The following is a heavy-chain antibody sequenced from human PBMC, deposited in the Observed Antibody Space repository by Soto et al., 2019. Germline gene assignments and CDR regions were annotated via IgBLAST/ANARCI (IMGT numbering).Heavy chain of an antibody. CDR2: IYHSGST. Sequence: PSETLSLTCAVSGRSISDSNWWTWVRQPPGKGLEWLGEIYHSGSTNYNPSLESRVTISIDKSKNLFSLNLTPVTAADTAVYFCSRLSPWTGIDYWGQGTLGT. J-gene: IGHJ4*02. V-gene: IGHV4-4*02. CDR3: SRLSPWTGIDY. CDR1: GRSISDSNW. D-gene: IGHD3-9*01.